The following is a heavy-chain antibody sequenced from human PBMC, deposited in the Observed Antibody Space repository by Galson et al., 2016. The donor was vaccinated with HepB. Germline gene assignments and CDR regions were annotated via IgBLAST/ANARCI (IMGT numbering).Heavy chain of an antibody. CDR3: ARNGGGGPHTCDF. V-gene: IGHV4-39*01. J-gene: IGHJ4*02. CDR2: IHHSGST. Sequence: SETLSLTCTVSGGSVSSNNYYWSWIRQSPGKDLEWIASIHHSGSTYSNPSLKSRVTISIGTSKNQFSLKLASVTAADTAVYSCARNGGGGPHTCDFWTQGTLVTVSS. CDR1: GGSVSSNNYY. D-gene: IGHD3-16*01.